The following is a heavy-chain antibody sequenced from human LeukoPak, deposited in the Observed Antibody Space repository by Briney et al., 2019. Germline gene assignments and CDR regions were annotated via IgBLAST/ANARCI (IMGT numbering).Heavy chain of an antibody. CDR3: AREGDSSSVGWFDP. J-gene: IGHJ5*02. CDR2: IYHSGIT. V-gene: IGHV4-38-2*02. D-gene: IGHD6-13*01. CDR1: GYSISSGYY. Sequence: SETLSLTCIVSGYSISSGYYWGWIRQPPGKALEWIGNIYHSGITYYNPSLKSRVTISVDTSENRFSLKLSSVTAADTAAYYCAREGDSSSVGWFDPWGQGTLVTVSS.